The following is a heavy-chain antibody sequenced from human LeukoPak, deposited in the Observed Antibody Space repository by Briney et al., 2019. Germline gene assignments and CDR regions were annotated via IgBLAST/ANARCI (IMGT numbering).Heavy chain of an antibody. CDR3: ARGRSGYGGNSGIASCDY. CDR2: IYHTGST. V-gene: IGHV4-38-2*02. CDR1: GDSISNGYY. Sequence: PSETLSLTCTVSGDSISNGYYWGWIRQAPGKGVEWIGSIYHTGSTYYNPSLKSRVIISVDTSKNQFSLKLSSVTAADTAVYYCARGRSGYGGNSGIASCDYWGQGTLVTVSS. J-gene: IGHJ4*02. D-gene: IGHD4-23*01.